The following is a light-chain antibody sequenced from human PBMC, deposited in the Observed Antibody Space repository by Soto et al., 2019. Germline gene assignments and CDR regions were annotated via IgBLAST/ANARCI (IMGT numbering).Light chain of an antibody. CDR2: GAS. CDR3: QQYKNWLTWT. CDR1: QSVDDN. J-gene: IGKJ1*01. V-gene: IGKV3-15*01. Sequence: IVMTQSPATLSVSPGERATLSCRASQSVDDNLAWYQQKPGQAPRLLIYGASTRATGIPARFSGSGSGTEFTLTISSLQSEDFAVYYCQQYKNWLTWTFGQGTKVDIK.